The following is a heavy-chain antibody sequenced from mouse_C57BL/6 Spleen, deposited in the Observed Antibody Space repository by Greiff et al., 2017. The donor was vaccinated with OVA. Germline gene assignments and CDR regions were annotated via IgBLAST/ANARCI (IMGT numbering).Heavy chain of an antibody. CDR2: IDPSDSYT. CDR3: ARSIPYGTGAMDY. V-gene: IGHV1-50*01. J-gene: IGHJ4*01. Sequence: VQLQQPGAELVKPGASVKLSCKASGYTFTSYWMQWVKQRPGQGLEWIGEIDPSDSYTNYNQKFKGKATLTVDTSSSTAYMQLSSLTSEDSAVYYCARSIPYGTGAMDYWGQGTSVTVSS. CDR1: GYTFTSYW. D-gene: IGHD2-1*01.